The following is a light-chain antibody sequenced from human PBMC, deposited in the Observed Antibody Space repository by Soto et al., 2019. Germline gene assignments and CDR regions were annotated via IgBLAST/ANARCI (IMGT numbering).Light chain of an antibody. CDR2: DAS. CDR1: QTIDTR. J-gene: IGKJ1*01. CDR3: QHYDTYRAT. V-gene: IGKV1-5*01. Sequence: DIQMTQSPSSLSSSVGDRVTITFRATQTIDTRLAWYQQKPGEAPKLLIYDASSLENGVPSRFSGSGSGTEFTLTISGLQPDDFATYYCQHYDTYRATFGLGTKVDNK.